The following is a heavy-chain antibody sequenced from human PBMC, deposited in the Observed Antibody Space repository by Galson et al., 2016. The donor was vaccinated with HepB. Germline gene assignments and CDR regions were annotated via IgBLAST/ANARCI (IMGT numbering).Heavy chain of an antibody. CDR2: IKQDGSEK. D-gene: IGHD1/OR15-1a*01. CDR3: VRDDDKSGNNLDY. CDR1: GFSFSTFW. Sequence: SLRLSCAAFGFSFSTFWMSWIRQVPGKGLEWVANIKQDGSEKYYVDSVKGRFTVSRDNSKNTLDMQMNSLRAEDTALYYCVRDDDKSGNNLDYWGQGTLVTLSS. V-gene: IGHV3-7*01. J-gene: IGHJ4*02.